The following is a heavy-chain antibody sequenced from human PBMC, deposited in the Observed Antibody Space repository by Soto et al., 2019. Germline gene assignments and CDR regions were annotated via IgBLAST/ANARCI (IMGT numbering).Heavy chain of an antibody. CDR3: ARAKPYYDILTGYNTPFDY. V-gene: IGHV3-74*01. D-gene: IGHD3-9*01. Sequence: PGGSLRLSCAASGFTFSSYWMHWVRQAPGKGLVWVSRINSDGSSTSYADSVKGRFTISRDNAKNTLYLQMNSLRAEDTAVYYCARAKPYYDILTGYNTPFDYWGQGTLVTVSS. CDR2: INSDGSST. J-gene: IGHJ4*02. CDR1: GFTFSSYW.